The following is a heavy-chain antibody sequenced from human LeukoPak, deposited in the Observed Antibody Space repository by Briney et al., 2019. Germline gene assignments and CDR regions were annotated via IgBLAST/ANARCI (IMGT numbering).Heavy chain of an antibody. J-gene: IGHJ4*02. CDR2: IKQDGSEK. V-gene: IGHV3-7*01. CDR3: AREGDIVVVPAPSDY. CDR1: GFIFSTYS. Sequence: PGASLRLSCAASGFIFSTYSMNWVRQAPGKGLEWVANIKQDGSEKYYVDSVKGRFTISRDNAKNSLYLQMNSLRAEDTAVYYCAREGDIVVVPAPSDYWGQGTLVTVSS. D-gene: IGHD2-2*01.